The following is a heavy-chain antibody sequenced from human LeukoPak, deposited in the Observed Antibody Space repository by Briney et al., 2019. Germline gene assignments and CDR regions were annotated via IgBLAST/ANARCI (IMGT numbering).Heavy chain of an antibody. Sequence: SETLSLTCAVYGDSFNEYYWSWVRQPPGKALEWIGEINHSGSTNYNPSLKSRVTISVDKSLTQFFLRLSPVTAADTAVYYCARERASNNYYNYFDPWGQGTQVTVSS. CDR3: ARERASNNYYNYFDP. J-gene: IGHJ5*02. CDR1: GDSFNEYY. D-gene: IGHD1-1*01. V-gene: IGHV4-34*01. CDR2: INHSGST.